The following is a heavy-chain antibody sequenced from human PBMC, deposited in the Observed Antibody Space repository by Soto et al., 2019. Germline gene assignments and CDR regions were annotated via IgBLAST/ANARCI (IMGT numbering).Heavy chain of an antibody. CDR3: ARAHRIGNTMVRAIRGGMDV. D-gene: IGHD3-10*01. Sequence: SGGSLRLSCAASGFTFSSYAMHWVRQAPGKGLEWVAVISYDGSNKYYADSVKGRFTISRDNSKNTLYLQMNSLRAEDTAVYYCARAHRIGNTMVRAIRGGMDVWGQGTTVTVSS. V-gene: IGHV3-30-3*01. J-gene: IGHJ6*02. CDR2: ISYDGSNK. CDR1: GFTFSSYA.